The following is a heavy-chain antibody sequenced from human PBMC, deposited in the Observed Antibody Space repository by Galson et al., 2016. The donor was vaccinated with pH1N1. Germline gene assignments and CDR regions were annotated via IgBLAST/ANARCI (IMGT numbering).Heavy chain of an antibody. J-gene: IGHJ5*02. D-gene: IGHD7-27*01. Sequence: SLGLSCAASGVTVSNNYMSWVRQAPGKGLEWVSCIYSGGDTYYADSVKGRFTVSRDSSKNTVYLQMNSLRAEDTAVYYCARDTGAWGQGTLVTVSS. CDR2: IYSGGDT. CDR1: GVTVSNNY. CDR3: ARDTGA. V-gene: IGHV3-53*01.